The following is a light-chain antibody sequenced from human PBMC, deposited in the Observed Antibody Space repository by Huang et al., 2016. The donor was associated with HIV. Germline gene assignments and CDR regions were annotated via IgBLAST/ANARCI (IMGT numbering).Light chain of an antibody. CDR3: QQLRSYPLT. Sequence: AIQLTQSPSSVSASVGDRVTVTCRASQAIGHSLAWYQHKPGKAPKLLIYGGSILQSGVSPRFSGNGSGTDFSRTISSLRSADFATYVCQQLRSYPLTFGGGTDV. CDR2: GGS. J-gene: IGKJ4*01. CDR1: QAIGHS. V-gene: IGKV1-13*02.